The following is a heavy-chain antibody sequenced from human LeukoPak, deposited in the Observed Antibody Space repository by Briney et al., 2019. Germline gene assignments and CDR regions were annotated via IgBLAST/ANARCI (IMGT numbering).Heavy chain of an antibody. J-gene: IGHJ4*02. CDR3: ARVLRGGTYYFDY. V-gene: IGHV4-39*01. D-gene: IGHD2-15*01. CDR1: GGSISSSSYY. Sequence: SETQSLTCTVSGGSISSSSYYWGWIRQPPGKGLEWIGNIFYSGTTYYNPSLMSRVTISVDTSKNQFSLKMRSVTAADTAVYYCARVLRGGTYYFDYWGQGTLVTVS. CDR2: IFYSGTT.